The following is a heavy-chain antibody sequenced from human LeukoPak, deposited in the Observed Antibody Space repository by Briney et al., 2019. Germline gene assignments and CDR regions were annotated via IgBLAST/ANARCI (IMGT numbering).Heavy chain of an antibody. V-gene: IGHV3-48*04. CDR2: ISSSGSTI. J-gene: IGHJ4*02. CDR1: GFTFSSYA. CDR3: ARDHAFYYDSSGPLDY. Sequence: GGSLRLSCAASGFTFSSYAMSWVRQAPGKGLEWVSYISSSGSTIYYADSVKGRFTISRDNAKNSLYLQMNSLRAEDTAVYYCARDHAFYYDSSGPLDYWGQGTLVTVSS. D-gene: IGHD3-22*01.